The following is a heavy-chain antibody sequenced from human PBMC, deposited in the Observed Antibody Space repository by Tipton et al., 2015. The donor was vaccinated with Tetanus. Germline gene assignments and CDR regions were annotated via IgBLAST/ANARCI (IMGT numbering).Heavy chain of an antibody. V-gene: IGHV4-38-2*01. CDR3: ARHQSGYFTPFDY. CDR1: DYSISTGYY. CDR2: IYESGDT. Sequence: TLSLTCSVTDYSISTGYYWGWIRQPPGKGLEWIGSIYESGDTYYIPSLKSRVTISVDTSKNQFSLNLNSMAAADTGVYYCARHQSGYFTPFDYWGQGNLVTVSS. J-gene: IGHJ4*02. D-gene: IGHD3-3*01.